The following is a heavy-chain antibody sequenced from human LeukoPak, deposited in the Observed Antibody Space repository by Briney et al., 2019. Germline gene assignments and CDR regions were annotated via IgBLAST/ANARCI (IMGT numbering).Heavy chain of an antibody. D-gene: IGHD2-15*01. CDR1: GFTFDDYA. CDR2: ISGDGGST. CDR3: AACSVVEGDY. Sequence: GGSLRLSCAVSGFTFDDYAMHWVRQAPGKGLEWISLISGDGGSTYHADSVKGRFTISRDNSKNSLYLQMNSLRTEDTALYYCAACSVVEGDYWGQGTLVTVSS. J-gene: IGHJ4*02. V-gene: IGHV3-43*02.